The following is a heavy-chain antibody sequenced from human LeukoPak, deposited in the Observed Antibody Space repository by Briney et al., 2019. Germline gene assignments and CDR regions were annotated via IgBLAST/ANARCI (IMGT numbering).Heavy chain of an antibody. J-gene: IGHJ4*02. CDR2: MNPNTGDT. Sequence: GASVRVSCKASGYTFTGYDINCVRQATGQGLEWMGWMNPNTGDTGYSHKFQGRVTMTRDTSIDTAYMELSGLTSEDTAVYYCTRVSLSGSSSDYWGQGTLVTVSS. CDR3: TRVSLSGSSSDY. D-gene: IGHD1-26*01. CDR1: GYTFTGYD. V-gene: IGHV1-8*01.